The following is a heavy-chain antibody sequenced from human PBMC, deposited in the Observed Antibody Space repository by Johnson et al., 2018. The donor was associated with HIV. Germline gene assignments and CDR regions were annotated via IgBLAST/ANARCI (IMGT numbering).Heavy chain of an antibody. J-gene: IGHJ3*01. CDR3: AKDQYYYDSSGYSDAFDV. D-gene: IGHD3-22*01. CDR2: IRYDGSNK. Sequence: VQLVESGGGLVQPGGSLRLSCAVSGFTFRTYAMHWVRQAPGKGLEWVAFIRYDGSNKYYADSVKGRFTISRDNSKNTLYLQMNSLRAEDTAVYYCAKDQYYYDSSGYSDAFDVWGQGTV. V-gene: IGHV3-30*02. CDR1: GFTFRTYA.